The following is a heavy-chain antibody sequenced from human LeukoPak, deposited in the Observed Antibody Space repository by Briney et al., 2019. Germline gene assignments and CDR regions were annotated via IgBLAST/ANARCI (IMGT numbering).Heavy chain of an antibody. J-gene: IGHJ4*02. CDR2: ISSSDTTI. V-gene: IGHV3-48*03. CDR1: GFTFSSFD. D-gene: IGHD3-16*01. CDR3: ARGNYVFPKYYFDY. Sequence: GGSLRLSCAASGFTFSSFDLNWVRQAPGKGLEWVSYISSSDTTIYYGDSVKGRFTISRDNAKNSLYLQMNSLRAEDTVVYYCARGNYVFPKYYFDYWGQGTLVTVSS.